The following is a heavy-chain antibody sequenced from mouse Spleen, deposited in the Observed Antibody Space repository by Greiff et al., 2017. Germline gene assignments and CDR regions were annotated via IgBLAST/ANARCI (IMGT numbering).Heavy chain of an antibody. CDR2: IDPSDSYT. J-gene: IGHJ3*01. CDR1: GYTFTSYW. Sequence: QVQLQQPGAELVMPGASVKLSCTASGYTFTSYWMHWVKQRPGQGLEWIGEIDPSDSYTNYNQKFKGKATLTVDKSSSTAYMQLSSLTSEDSAVYYCARSTTVVEGWFAYWGQGTLVTVSA. D-gene: IGHD1-1*01. CDR3: ARSTTVVEGWFAY. V-gene: IGHV1-69*01.